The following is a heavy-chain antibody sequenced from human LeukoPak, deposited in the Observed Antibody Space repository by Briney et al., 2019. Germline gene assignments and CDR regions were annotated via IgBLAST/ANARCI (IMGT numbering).Heavy chain of an antibody. CDR2: IWYDGSNK. V-gene: IGHV3-33*01. Sequence: VGSLRLSCAASGFTFSSYGMHWVRQAPGKGLEWVAVIWYDGSNKYYADSVKGRFTISRDNSKNTLYLQMNSLRAEDTAVYYCARESRTGDAFDIWGQGTIVTVSS. CDR1: GFTFSSYG. D-gene: IGHD7-27*01. CDR3: ARESRTGDAFDI. J-gene: IGHJ3*02.